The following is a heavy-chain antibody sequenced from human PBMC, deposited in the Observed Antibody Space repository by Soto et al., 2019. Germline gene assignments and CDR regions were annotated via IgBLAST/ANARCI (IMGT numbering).Heavy chain of an antibody. CDR3: AVARDISGYNWFDP. CDR2: IYYGGSA. J-gene: IGHJ5*02. V-gene: IGHV4-31*03. CDR1: GASISSGGYY. D-gene: IGHD3-22*01. Sequence: SETLSLTCTVSGASISSGGYYWTWIRQHPGEGLEWIGHIYYGGSAYYNPSLTSRLTISVDTSNNQFSLKLSSVTAADTATYYCAVARDISGYNWFDPWGQGTLVTVSS.